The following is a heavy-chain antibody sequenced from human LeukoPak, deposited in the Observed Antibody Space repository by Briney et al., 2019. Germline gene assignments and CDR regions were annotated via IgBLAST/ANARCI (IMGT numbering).Heavy chain of an antibody. D-gene: IGHD2-8*01. CDR2: INPNSAGT. CDR1: GYTFTAYY. Sequence: ASVRVSCKASGYTFTAYYIHWVRQAPGQGLEWMGWINPNSAGTSYAQKFQGRVTMTRDTSISTAYMELSRLRSDDTALYYCARWGMRTFDIWGQGTMVTV. J-gene: IGHJ3*02. V-gene: IGHV1-2*02. CDR3: ARWGMRTFDI.